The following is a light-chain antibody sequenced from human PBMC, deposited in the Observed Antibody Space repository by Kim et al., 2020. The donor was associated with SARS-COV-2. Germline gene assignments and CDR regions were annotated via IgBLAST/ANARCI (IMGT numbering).Light chain of an antibody. CDR3: QKYNSAPIT. CDR2: AAS. CDR1: QGISNY. Sequence: AAVGETATITCGASQGISNYLAWDQQKPGKGPKILIYAASPLQSGVPSRFSGSGAGTDFTLTISSLQTEDVATYYCQKYNSAPITVGQGTRREIK. J-gene: IGKJ5*01. V-gene: IGKV1-27*01.